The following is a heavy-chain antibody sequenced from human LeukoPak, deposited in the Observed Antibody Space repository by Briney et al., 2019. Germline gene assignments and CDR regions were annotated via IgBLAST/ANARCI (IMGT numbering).Heavy chain of an antibody. CDR2: IYPGDSDT. CDR1: GYSFTSYW. CDR3: VRPPQAGSSSSEY. J-gene: IGHJ4*02. Sequence: GESLKISCKGSGYSFTSYWIGWVRQMPGKGLEWMGIIYPGDSDTTYSPSFQGQVTISADKSITTAYLQWSSLKASDTDMYYCVRPPQAGSSSSEYWGQGTLVTVSS. V-gene: IGHV5-51*01. D-gene: IGHD6-6*01.